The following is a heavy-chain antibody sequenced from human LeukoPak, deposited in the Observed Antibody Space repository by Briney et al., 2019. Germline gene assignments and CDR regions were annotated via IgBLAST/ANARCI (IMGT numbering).Heavy chain of an antibody. V-gene: IGHV3-30*03. D-gene: IGHD5-12*01. CDR3: ARVIGYSGPIDY. Sequence: GRSLRLSCAASGFSFRDYGMHWVRQAPGKGLEWVAVISSDGSNKYYADSVKGRFTISRGNSRNTLYLQMNSLRAEDTAVYYCARVIGYSGPIDYWGQGTLVTVSS. J-gene: IGHJ4*02. CDR2: ISSDGSNK. CDR1: GFSFRDYG.